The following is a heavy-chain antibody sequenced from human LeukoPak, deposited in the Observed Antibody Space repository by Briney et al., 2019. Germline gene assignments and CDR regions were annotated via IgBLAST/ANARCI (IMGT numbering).Heavy chain of an antibody. CDR2: IYTSGST. CDR3: AREYSGYYYYWFDP. D-gene: IGHD3-22*01. Sequence: SETLSLTCTVSGGSISSYYWSWIRQPAGKGLEWIGRIYTSGSTNYNPSLKSRVTMSVGTSKNQFSLKLSSVTAADTAVYYCAREYSGYYYYWFDPWGQGTLVTVSS. J-gene: IGHJ5*02. CDR1: GGSISSYY. V-gene: IGHV4-4*07.